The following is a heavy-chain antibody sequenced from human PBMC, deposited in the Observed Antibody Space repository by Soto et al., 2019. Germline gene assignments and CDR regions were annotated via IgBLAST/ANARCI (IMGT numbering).Heavy chain of an antibody. CDR1: GFTFSSYE. D-gene: IGHD2-2*01. Sequence: GGSLRLSCAASGFTFSSYEMNWVRQAPGKGLEWVSYISSSGSTIYYADSVKGRFTISRDNAKNSLYLQMNSLRAEDTAVYYCARDRGACSSTSCYVGWYFDLWGRGTLVTVSS. CDR3: ARDRGACSSTSCYVGWYFDL. CDR2: ISSSGSTI. V-gene: IGHV3-48*03. J-gene: IGHJ2*01.